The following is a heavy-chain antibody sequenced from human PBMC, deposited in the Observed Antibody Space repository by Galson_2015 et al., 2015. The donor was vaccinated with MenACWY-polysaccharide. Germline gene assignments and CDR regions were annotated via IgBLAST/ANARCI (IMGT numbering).Heavy chain of an antibody. J-gene: IGHJ2*01. Sequence: SLRLSCAASGSTFSSFDMHWVRHVIGKGLEWVAAIGTGGDTYYSGSVKGRFTISRENAKNSLYLQMNSLRAGDTAVYYCAREFTGDGSSWYYWYFDLWGRGTLFTVSS. CDR1: GSTFSSFD. V-gene: IGHV3-13*01. CDR3: AREFTGDGSSWYYWYFDL. D-gene: IGHD6-13*01. CDR2: IGTGGDT.